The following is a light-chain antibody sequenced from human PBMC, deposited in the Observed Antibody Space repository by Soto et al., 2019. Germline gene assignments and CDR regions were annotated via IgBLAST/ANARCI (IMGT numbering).Light chain of an antibody. Sequence: IRLTQSPSSLSASVGDRVTITCRASQAINSYLAWYQQEPGKAPKLLVYGGSTLQSGVPSRFSGSGSGTDFTLTISSLQSEDFATYYCQHLIAFPLTFGGGTKVEI. CDR2: GGS. J-gene: IGKJ4*01. CDR1: QAINSY. V-gene: IGKV1-9*01. CDR3: QHLIAFPLT.